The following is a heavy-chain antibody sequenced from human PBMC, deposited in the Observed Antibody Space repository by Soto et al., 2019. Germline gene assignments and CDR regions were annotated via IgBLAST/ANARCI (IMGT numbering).Heavy chain of an antibody. CDR3: ARENVGYYGMDV. CDR2: IIPIFGTA. J-gene: IGHJ6*02. Sequence: QVQLVQSGAEVKKPGASVKVSCKASGYTFTSYGISWVRQAPGQGLEWMGGIIPIFGTANYAQKFQGRVTITADESTSTAYMELSSLRSEDTAVYYCARENVGYYGMDVWGQGTTVTVSS. CDR1: GYTFTSYG. D-gene: IGHD1-26*01. V-gene: IGHV1-69*13.